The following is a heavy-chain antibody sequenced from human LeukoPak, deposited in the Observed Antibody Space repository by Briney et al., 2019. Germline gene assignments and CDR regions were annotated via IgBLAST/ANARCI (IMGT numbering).Heavy chain of an antibody. CDR3: ASVLKFWSGSLTYYYYYMDV. V-gene: IGHV4-4*07. Sequence: SETLSLTCTVSGGSISSYYWSWIRQPAGKGLEWIGRIYTSGSTNYNPSLKSRVTMSVDTSKNQFSLKLSSVTAAYTAVYYCASVLKFWSGSLTYYYYYMDVWGKGTTVTVSS. J-gene: IGHJ6*03. D-gene: IGHD3-3*01. CDR1: GGSISSYY. CDR2: IYTSGST.